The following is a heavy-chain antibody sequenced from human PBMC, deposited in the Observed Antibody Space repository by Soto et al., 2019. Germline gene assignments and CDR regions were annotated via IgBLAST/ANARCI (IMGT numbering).Heavy chain of an antibody. CDR3: TKYPGISAPGRDLGDY. CDR2: IDTYTGNT. D-gene: IGHD6-13*01. J-gene: IGHJ4*02. Sequence: GASVKVSCKASGYSFTTYGFSWVRQAPGQGLEWMGWIDTYTGNTNYAQKFQDRVTMTTDTSTSTAYMELRSLRSDDTALYYCTKYPGISAPGRDLGDYWGQGTLVTVSS. CDR1: GYSFTTYG. V-gene: IGHV1-18*01.